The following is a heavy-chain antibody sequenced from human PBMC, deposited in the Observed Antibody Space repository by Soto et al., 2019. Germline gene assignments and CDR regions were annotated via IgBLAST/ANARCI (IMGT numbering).Heavy chain of an antibody. CDR1: GYTFTDYD. V-gene: IGHV1-8*01. D-gene: IGHD2-8*02. Sequence: QEQLVQSGAEVKKPGASVKVSCKTSGYTFTDYDINWVRQATGQGLEWIGWMNPNSGETGYAPKFPGRATLIRSASLCRAYLGLSRVRPVVAGGYYRARLAGAARARWCCGFDAWGQGTLVTVSS. CDR3: ARLAGAARARWCCGFDA. CDR2: MNPNSGET. J-gene: IGHJ5*02.